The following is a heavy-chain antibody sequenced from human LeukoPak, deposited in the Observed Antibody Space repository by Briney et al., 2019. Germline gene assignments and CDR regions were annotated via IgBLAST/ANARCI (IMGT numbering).Heavy chain of an antibody. V-gene: IGHV3-74*01. D-gene: IGHD2-2*03. CDR1: GFTFGNYW. J-gene: IGHJ4*02. CDR2: ISIDGSSA. CDR3: VSGYCSSTTCYRGAD. Sequence: GGSLRLSCAASGFTFGNYWMHWVRHAPGKGLLWVSHISIDGSSANYADSVQGRFTISRDNAKNTVYLQMHSLRAEDTAVYYCVSGYCSSTTCYRGADWGQGTLVTVSS.